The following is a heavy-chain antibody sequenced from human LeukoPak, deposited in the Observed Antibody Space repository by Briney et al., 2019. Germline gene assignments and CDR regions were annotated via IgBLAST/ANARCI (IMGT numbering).Heavy chain of an antibody. Sequence: PSETLSLTCAVYGGSFSGYYWSWIRQPPGKGLEWIGYIYTSGSTNYNPSLKSRVTISVDTSRNQFSLKLSSVTAADTAVYYCARGIERYYDSSGYYYWGQGTLVTVSS. CDR3: ARGIERYYDSSGYYY. J-gene: IGHJ4*02. D-gene: IGHD3-22*01. V-gene: IGHV4-4*09. CDR2: IYTSGST. CDR1: GGSFSGYY.